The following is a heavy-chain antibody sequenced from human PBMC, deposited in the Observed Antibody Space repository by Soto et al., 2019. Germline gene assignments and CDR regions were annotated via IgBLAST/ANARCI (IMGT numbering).Heavy chain of an antibody. D-gene: IGHD3-22*01. J-gene: IGHJ3*02. V-gene: IGHV3-7*05. CDR3: ARDVYKGSGHYYLDAFDM. Sequence: EVQLVESGGGLVQPGESLRLSCAASGFTFSDYWMTWVRQAPGKGLEWVANIKKDESKKSYLDSVRGRFTISRDNARNSLYLQMDSLRAEDTALYYCARDVYKGSGHYYLDAFDMWGQGTMVTVSS. CDR1: GFTFSDYW. CDR2: IKKDESKK.